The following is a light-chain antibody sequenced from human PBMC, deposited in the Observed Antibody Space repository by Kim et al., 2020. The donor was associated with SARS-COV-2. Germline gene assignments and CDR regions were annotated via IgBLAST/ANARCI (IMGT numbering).Light chain of an antibody. CDR2: GDK. V-gene: IGLV3-19*01. J-gene: IGLJ3*02. Sequence: LGQTVTITCQGDSLRGYYASWFRQKSGQAPILVIYGDKNRPSGIPDRFSGSGSGNTASLTITGAQAEDEADYYCNSRDSSGNHVMFGGGTKLTVL. CDR1: SLRGYY. CDR3: NSRDSSGNHVM.